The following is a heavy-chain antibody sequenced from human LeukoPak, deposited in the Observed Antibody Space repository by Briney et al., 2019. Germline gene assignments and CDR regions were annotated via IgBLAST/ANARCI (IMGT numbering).Heavy chain of an antibody. CDR2: MNPNSGNT. Sequence: ASVKVSCKASGYTFTSYDINWVRQATGQGLEWMGWMNPNSGNTGYAQKFQGRVTMTRNTSISTAYMELSSLRSEDTAVYYCARVPPRRYDFWSGYYTSYYMDVWGKGTTVTVSS. CDR1: GYTFTSYD. J-gene: IGHJ6*03. CDR3: ARVPPRRYDFWSGYYTSYYMDV. D-gene: IGHD3-3*01. V-gene: IGHV1-8*01.